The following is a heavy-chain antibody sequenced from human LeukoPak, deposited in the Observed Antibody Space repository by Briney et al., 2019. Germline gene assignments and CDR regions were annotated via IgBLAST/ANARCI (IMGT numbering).Heavy chain of an antibody. CDR3: WIGQRLEQYYFDY. CDR1: GFKFSDHC. CDR2: SRNKAISYTT. Sequence: PGGSLRLSCAAAGFKFSDHCIDWVRQAPGKGREGVSRSRNKAISYTTEYAAYVEGRFTISRDVSASSLYLQMNSLRAEDTAVYYCWIGQRLEQYYFDYWGQGTLVTVSS. V-gene: IGHV3-72*01. J-gene: IGHJ4*02. D-gene: IGHD1/OR15-1a*01.